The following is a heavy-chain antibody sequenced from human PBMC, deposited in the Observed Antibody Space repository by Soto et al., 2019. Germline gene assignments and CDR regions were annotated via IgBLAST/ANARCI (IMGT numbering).Heavy chain of an antibody. J-gene: IGHJ4*02. V-gene: IGHV3-33*01. CDR2: IWYDGSNK. Sequence: GGSLRLSCAASGFTLSSYGMHWVRQAPGKGLEWVAVIWYDGSNKYYADSVKGRFTISRDNSKNTLYLQMNSLRAEDTAVYYCARDDYDFWSGYYLFDYWGQGTLVTVSS. CDR1: GFTLSSYG. D-gene: IGHD3-3*01. CDR3: ARDDYDFWSGYYLFDY.